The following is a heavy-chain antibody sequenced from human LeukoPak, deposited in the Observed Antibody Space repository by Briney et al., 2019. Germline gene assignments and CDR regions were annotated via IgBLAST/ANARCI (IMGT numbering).Heavy chain of an antibody. Sequence: ASVKVSCKASGYTFTGYYMHWVRQAPGQGLEWMGWINPNSGGTNYAQKLQGRVTMTTDTSTSTAYMELRSLRSDDTVVYYCARDLTSRAVAGISGVSDYWGQGTLVTVSS. CDR2: INPNSGGT. CDR1: GYTFTGYY. D-gene: IGHD6-19*01. V-gene: IGHV1-2*02. J-gene: IGHJ4*02. CDR3: ARDLTSRAVAGISGVSDY.